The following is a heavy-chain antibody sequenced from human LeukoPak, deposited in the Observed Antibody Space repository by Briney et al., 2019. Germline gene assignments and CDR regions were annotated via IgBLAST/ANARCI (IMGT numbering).Heavy chain of an antibody. CDR3: AKIFGGPRNWFDP. J-gene: IGHJ5*02. D-gene: IGHD3-3*01. Sequence: NPSETLSLTCTVSGGSISSSSYYWGWIRQPPGKGLEWIGSIYYSGSTYYNPSLKSRVTISVDTSKNQFSLKLSSVTAADTAVYYCAKIFGGPRNWFDPWGQGTLVTVSS. CDR1: GGSISSSSYY. CDR2: IYYSGST. V-gene: IGHV4-39*07.